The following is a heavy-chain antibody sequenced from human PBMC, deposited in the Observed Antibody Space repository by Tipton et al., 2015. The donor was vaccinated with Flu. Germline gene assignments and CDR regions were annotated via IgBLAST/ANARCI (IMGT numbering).Heavy chain of an antibody. Sequence: TLSLTCTVSGGSISSGGYYWSWIRQHPGKGLEWIGSIYYSGSTYYNPSLESRVTISVDTSKNQFSLKLSSVTAADTAVYYCARERGIAAAGTNWFDPWGQGTLVTVSS. CDR1: GGSISSGGYY. CDR2: IYYSGST. CDR3: ARERGIAAAGTNWFDP. J-gene: IGHJ5*02. D-gene: IGHD6-13*01. V-gene: IGHV4-39*07.